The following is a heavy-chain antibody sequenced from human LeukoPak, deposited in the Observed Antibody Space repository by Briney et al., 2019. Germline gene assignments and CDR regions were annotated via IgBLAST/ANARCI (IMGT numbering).Heavy chain of an antibody. CDR3: ARGSGLRFLEWFSGDV. V-gene: IGHV4-59*01. D-gene: IGHD3-3*01. J-gene: IGHJ6*04. CDR2: IYYSGST. Sequence: SETLSLTCTVSGGSISSYYWSWIRQPPGKGLEWIGYIYYSGSTNYNPSLKSRVTISVDTSKNQFSLKLSSVAAADTAVYYCARGSGLRFLEWFSGDVWGKGTTVTVSS. CDR1: GGSISSYY.